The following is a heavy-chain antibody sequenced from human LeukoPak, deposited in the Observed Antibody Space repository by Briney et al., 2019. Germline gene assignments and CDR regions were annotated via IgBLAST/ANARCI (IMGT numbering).Heavy chain of an antibody. D-gene: IGHD3-22*01. Sequence: GGSLRLSCAASGFTFSSYAMHWVRQAPGKGLEWVGRIKSKTDGGTTDYAAPVKGRFTISRDDSKNTLYLRMNSLKTEDTAVYYCTTDAGSLISRYYYYGMDVWGQGTTVTVSS. V-gene: IGHV3-15*07. J-gene: IGHJ6*02. CDR1: GFTFSSYA. CDR2: IKSKTDGGTT. CDR3: TTDAGSLISRYYYYGMDV.